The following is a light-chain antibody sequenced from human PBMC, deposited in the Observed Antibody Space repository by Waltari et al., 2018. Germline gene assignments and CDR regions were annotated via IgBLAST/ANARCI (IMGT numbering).Light chain of an antibody. V-gene: IGKV1-33*01. CDR2: GAS. CDR3: QRYDNLPIA. CDR1: HDISYF. Sequence: DIQMTQSPSSLSASLGDRVTITCRTSHDISYFLSWYQQRPDRVPKLLIYGASNLETGVPSRFSGSGSGTHFSLTISSLQAEDIATYYCQRYDNLPIAFGQGTRLEIK. J-gene: IGKJ5*01.